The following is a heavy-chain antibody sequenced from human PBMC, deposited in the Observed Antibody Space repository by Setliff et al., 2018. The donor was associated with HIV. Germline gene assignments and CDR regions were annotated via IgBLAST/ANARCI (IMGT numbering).Heavy chain of an antibody. Sequence: SETLSLTCTVSGGSVSSSTTYYWGWIRQPPGKGLEWIGSMYYTGSSYYNPSLKSRVTISVDTSKNQFSLSLTSVTAADTAVYYCARGVPLLPPHYWGQGTLVTVSS. D-gene: IGHD2-21*02. CDR2: MYYTGSS. V-gene: IGHV4-39*07. CDR1: GGSVSSSTTYY. J-gene: IGHJ4*02. CDR3: ARGVPLLPPHY.